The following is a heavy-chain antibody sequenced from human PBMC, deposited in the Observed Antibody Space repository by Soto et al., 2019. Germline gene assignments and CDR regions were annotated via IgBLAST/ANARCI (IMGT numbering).Heavy chain of an antibody. D-gene: IGHD3-3*01. J-gene: IGHJ4*02. CDR1: GGSISSSSYY. V-gene: IGHV4-39*01. CDR3: ARSIFGVVIIVGDTYYFDY. Sequence: TSETLSLTCTVSGGSISSSSYYWGWIRQPPGKGLEWIGSIYYSGSTYYNPSLKSRVTISVDTSKNQFSLKLSSVTAADTAVYYCARSIFGVVIIVGDTYYFDYWGQGTLVTVSS. CDR2: IYYSGST.